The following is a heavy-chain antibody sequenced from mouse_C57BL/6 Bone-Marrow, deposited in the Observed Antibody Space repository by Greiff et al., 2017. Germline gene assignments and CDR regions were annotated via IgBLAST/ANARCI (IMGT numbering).Heavy chain of an antibody. J-gene: IGHJ4*01. CDR2: IRSKSNNYAT. D-gene: IGHD1-1*01. CDR1: GFSFNTYA. Sequence: DVQLVESGGGLVQPKGSLKLSCAASGFSFNTYAMNWVRQAPGKGLEWVARIRSKSNNYATYYADSVKDRFTISRDDSESMLYLQMNNLKTEDTAMYYCVRHSAFYGSSLYAMDYWGQGTSVTVSS. CDR3: VRHSAFYGSSLYAMDY. V-gene: IGHV10-1*01.